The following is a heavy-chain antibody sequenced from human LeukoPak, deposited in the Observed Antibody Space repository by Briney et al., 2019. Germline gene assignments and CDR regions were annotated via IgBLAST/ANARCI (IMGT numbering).Heavy chain of an antibody. D-gene: IGHD3-22*01. CDR1: GFTFSSYA. V-gene: IGHV3-23*01. Sequence: GGSLGISCAASGFTFSSYARSWVRQAPGKGLEWVSAISGSGGSTYYADSVKGRFTISRDNSKNTLYLQMNSLRAEDTAVYYCARFDYYDSSGYQTYWGQGTLVTVSS. J-gene: IGHJ4*02. CDR2: ISGSGGST. CDR3: ARFDYYDSSGYQTY.